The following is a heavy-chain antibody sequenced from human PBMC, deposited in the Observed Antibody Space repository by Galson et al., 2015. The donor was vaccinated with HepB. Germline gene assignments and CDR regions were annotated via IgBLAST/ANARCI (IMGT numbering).Heavy chain of an antibody. CDR1: GGTFSSYA. Sequence: SVKVSCKASGGTFSSYAISWVRQAPGQGLEWMGGIIPIFGTANYAQKFQGRVTITADESTSTAYMELSSLRSEDTAVYYCAADSSGRYNWFDPWGQGTLVTVSS. CDR3: AADSSGRYNWFDP. D-gene: IGHD3-22*01. V-gene: IGHV1-69*13. J-gene: IGHJ5*02. CDR2: IIPIFGTA.